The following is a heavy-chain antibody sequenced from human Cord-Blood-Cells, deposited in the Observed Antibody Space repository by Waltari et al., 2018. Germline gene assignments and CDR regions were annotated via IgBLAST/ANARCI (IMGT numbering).Heavy chain of an antibody. Sequence: QVQLVQSGAEVKKPGASVKVSCKVSGYTLTELSMHWVRQAPGKGLEWMGGFDPEDGETNYEQQFQGRVTMTEDTSTDTAYMELSSLRSEDTAVYYCATLYSSGPGGDYWGQGTLVTVSS. CDR2: FDPEDGET. V-gene: IGHV1-24*01. CDR3: ATLYSSGPGGDY. D-gene: IGHD6-19*01. CDR1: GYTLTELS. J-gene: IGHJ4*02.